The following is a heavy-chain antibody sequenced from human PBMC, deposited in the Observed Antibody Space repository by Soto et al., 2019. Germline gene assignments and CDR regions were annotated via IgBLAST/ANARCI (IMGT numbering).Heavy chain of an antibody. D-gene: IGHD3-10*01. CDR1: GFTFTSSA. CDR3: AADPRYYYGSGSPYGMDV. Sequence: SVKVSCKASGFTFTSSAMQWVRQARGQRLEWIGWIVVGSGNTNYAQKFQERVTITRDMSTSTAYMELSSLRSEDTAVYYCAADPRYYYGSGSPYGMDVWGQGTTVTVSS. V-gene: IGHV1-58*02. J-gene: IGHJ6*02. CDR2: IVVGSGNT.